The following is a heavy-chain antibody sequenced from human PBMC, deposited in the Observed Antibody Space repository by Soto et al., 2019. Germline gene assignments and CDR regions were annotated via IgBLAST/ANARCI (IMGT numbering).Heavy chain of an antibody. V-gene: IGHV4-30-4*01. J-gene: IGHJ5*02. CDR2: IYYSGST. CDR1: GGSISSGDYY. D-gene: IGHD2-21*02. CDR3: ARVRVMVVTAIRVQYNWFDH. Sequence: SETLSLTCTVSGGSISSGDYYWSWIRQPPGKGLEWIGYIYYSGSTYYNPSLKSRVTISVDTSKNQFSLKLSSVTAADTAVYYCARVRVMVVTAIRVQYNWFDHWGQGTLVTVSS.